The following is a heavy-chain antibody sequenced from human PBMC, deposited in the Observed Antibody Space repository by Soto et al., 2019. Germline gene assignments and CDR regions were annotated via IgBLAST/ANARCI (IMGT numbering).Heavy chain of an antibody. CDR2: INPSGGST. CDR1: GYTFTGYY. D-gene: IGHD5-18*01. J-gene: IGHJ6*02. V-gene: IGHV1-46*01. Sequence: ASVKVSCKASGYTFTGYYMHWVRQAPGQGLEWMGIINPSGGSTSYAQKFQGRVTMTRDTSTSTVYMELSSLRSEDTAVYYCASDGRYSYGSPRYGMDVWGQGTKVTVSS. CDR3: ASDGRYSYGSPRYGMDV.